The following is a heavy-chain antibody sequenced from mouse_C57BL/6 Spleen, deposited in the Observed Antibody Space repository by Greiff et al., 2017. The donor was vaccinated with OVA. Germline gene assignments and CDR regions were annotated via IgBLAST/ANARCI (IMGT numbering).Heavy chain of an antibody. V-gene: IGHV5-17*01. Sequence: EVQRVESGGGLVKPGGSLKLSCAASGFTFSDYGMHWVRQAPEKGLEWVAYISSGSSTIYYADTVKGRFTISRDNAKNTLFLQMTSLRSEDTAMYYCARKGIAYYGSSYWYFDVWGTGTTVTVSS. CDR1: GFTFSDYG. CDR2: ISSGSSTI. J-gene: IGHJ1*03. CDR3: ARKGIAYYGSSYWYFDV. D-gene: IGHD1-1*01.